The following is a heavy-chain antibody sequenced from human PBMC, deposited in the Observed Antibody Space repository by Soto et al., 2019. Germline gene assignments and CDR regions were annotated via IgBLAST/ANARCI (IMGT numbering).Heavy chain of an antibody. CDR2: IDRSGRT. V-gene: IGHV4-34*01. CDR3: ALWGSYRSFDN. Sequence: SETLSLTCTMYSQSFSDYYCNWIRQTPGKGLEWIGEIDRSGRTKYNPSLKSRVAISVDTSKNQFSLKVTSMTAADTAVYYCALWGSYRSFDNWGQGTLVTVSS. CDR1: SQSFSDYY. D-gene: IGHD3-16*02. J-gene: IGHJ4*02.